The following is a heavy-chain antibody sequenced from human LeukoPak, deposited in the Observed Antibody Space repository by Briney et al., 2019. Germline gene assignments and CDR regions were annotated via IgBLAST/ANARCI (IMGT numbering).Heavy chain of an antibody. CDR2: IYYSGST. D-gene: IGHD3-22*01. J-gene: IGHJ3*02. CDR3: ARNYYYDSSGYYPTNHYDAFDI. Sequence: SETLSLTCTVSGGSVSSGSYYWSWIRQPPGKGLEWIGYIYYSGSTYYNPSLKSRVTISVDRSKNQFSLKLSSVTAADTAVYYCARNYYYDSSGYYPTNHYDAFDIWGQGTMVTVSS. CDR1: GGSVSSGSYY. V-gene: IGHV4-30-2*01.